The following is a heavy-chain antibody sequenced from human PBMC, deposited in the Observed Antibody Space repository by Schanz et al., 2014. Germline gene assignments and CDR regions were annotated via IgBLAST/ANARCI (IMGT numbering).Heavy chain of an antibody. CDR3: TADLWFGAVWGVW. V-gene: IGHV3-15*01. CDR2: IKSKTDGGTR. Sequence: EVQLVESGGGLVQPGGSLRLSCAASGFTLNNAWMNWVRQAPGKGLQWVARIKSKTDGGTRDYAAPVKGRFTISTDDSKNTVYLQMNSLKPEDTAVYYCTADLWFGAVWGVWWGQGTLVTVSS. J-gene: IGHJ4*02. CDR1: GFTLNNAW. D-gene: IGHD3-10*01.